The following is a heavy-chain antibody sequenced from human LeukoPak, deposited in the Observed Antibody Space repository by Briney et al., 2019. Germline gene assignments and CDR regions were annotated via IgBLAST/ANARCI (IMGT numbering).Heavy chain of an antibody. D-gene: IGHD6-13*01. Sequence: ASVKLSCKASGYTFTSYYMHWVRQPPGQGLGWVAVTNPNPSGGSTNYAHKVQGRVTMTRNTSISTAYMELNSLRSEDTAVYYCARVTRMISAAGTLGYWGQGTLVTVSS. CDR3: ARVTRMISAAGTLGY. CDR2: TNPNPSGGST. V-gene: IGHV1-46*01. J-gene: IGHJ4*02. CDR1: GYTFTSYY.